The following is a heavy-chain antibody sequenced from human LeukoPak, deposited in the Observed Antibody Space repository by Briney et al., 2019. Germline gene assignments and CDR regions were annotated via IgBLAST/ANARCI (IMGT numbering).Heavy chain of an antibody. J-gene: IGHJ6*03. CDR3: ARRLGGGSSNYMDV. CDR1: GFTFSSYA. Sequence: PGRSLRPSCAASGFTFSSYAMHWVRQAPGKGLEWVAVISYDGSNKYYADSVKGRFTISRDNSKNTLYLQMNSLRAEDTAVYYCARRLGGGSSNYMDVWGKGTTVTVSS. D-gene: IGHD4-23*01. V-gene: IGHV3-30*01. CDR2: ISYDGSNK.